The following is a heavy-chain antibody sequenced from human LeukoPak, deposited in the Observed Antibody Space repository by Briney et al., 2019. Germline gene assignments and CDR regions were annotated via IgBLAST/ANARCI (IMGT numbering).Heavy chain of an antibody. Sequence: PGGSLRLSCAASGFIVSSNYMSWVRQAPGKGLEWVSAISGGGGNTYYADSVKGRFTISRDNSKNTLYLQMNSLRAEDTAVYYCGKNRYSGSLSPFDIWGQGTMVTVSS. D-gene: IGHD1-26*01. CDR1: GFIVSSNY. J-gene: IGHJ3*02. CDR2: ISGGGGNT. V-gene: IGHV3-23*01. CDR3: GKNRYSGSLSPFDI.